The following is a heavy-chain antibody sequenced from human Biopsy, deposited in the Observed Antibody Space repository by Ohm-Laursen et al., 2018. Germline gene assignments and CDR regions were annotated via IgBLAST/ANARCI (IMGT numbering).Heavy chain of an antibody. Sequence: GTLSLTCTVPRGSISSYYWSWIRQPPGKGLEWIGYIYYTGSTNYNPSLKSRVTISVDTSMNHLSLRLPSVTAADTAVYYCARHAPSYSGSYWRYFDLWGRGTLVTVSS. J-gene: IGHJ2*01. V-gene: IGHV4-59*08. CDR3: ARHAPSYSGSYWRYFDL. CDR2: IYYTGST. CDR1: RGSISSYY. D-gene: IGHD1-26*01.